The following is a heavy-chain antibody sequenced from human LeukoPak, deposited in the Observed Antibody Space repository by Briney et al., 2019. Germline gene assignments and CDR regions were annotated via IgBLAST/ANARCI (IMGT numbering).Heavy chain of an antibody. CDR2: IYYSGST. V-gene: IGHV4-39*01. CDR3: ARVVVIAGYFDY. Sequence: SETLFLTCTVSGGSISSSSYYWGWIRQPPGKGLEWIGSIYYSGSTYYNPSLKSRVTISVDTSKNQFSLKLSSVTAADTAVYYCARVVVIAGYFDYWGQGTLVTVSS. D-gene: IGHD3-22*01. J-gene: IGHJ4*02. CDR1: GGSISSSSYY.